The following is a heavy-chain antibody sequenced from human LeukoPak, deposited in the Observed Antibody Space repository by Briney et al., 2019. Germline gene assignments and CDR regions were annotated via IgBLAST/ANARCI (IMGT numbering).Heavy chain of an antibody. D-gene: IGHD2/OR15-2a*01. V-gene: IGHV3-23*01. J-gene: IGHJ4*02. Sequence: PGGSLRLSCEGSAFIFSGHWMNWVRQTPGKGLEWLSTIGSAGGSIFYADSVKGRFTISRDNSKSTLFLQMDSLRVEDTALYYCAKRGEVSTYYYFESWGQGALVTVSS. CDR3: AKRGEVSTYYYFES. CDR1: AFIFSGHW. CDR2: IGSAGGSI.